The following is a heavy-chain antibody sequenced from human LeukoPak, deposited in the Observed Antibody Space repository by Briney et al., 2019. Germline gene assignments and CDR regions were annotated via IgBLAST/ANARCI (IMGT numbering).Heavy chain of an antibody. D-gene: IGHD3-16*01. V-gene: IGHV3-30-3*01. Sequence: GGSLRLSCAASGFTFSSYAMHWVRQAPGKGLEWVAVISYDGSNKYYADSVTGRFTISRDNSKNTLNLQMNGLTAEDTAIYYCAREDVSRGFDFWGHGTLVTVSS. CDR3: AREDVSRGFDF. J-gene: IGHJ4*01. CDR2: ISYDGSNK. CDR1: GFTFSSYA.